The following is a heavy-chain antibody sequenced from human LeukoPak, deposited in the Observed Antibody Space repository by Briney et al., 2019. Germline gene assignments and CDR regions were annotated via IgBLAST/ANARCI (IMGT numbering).Heavy chain of an antibody. V-gene: IGHV3-23*01. Sequence: GGSPRLSCAASGFTFSSYALSWVRQARGKGLEGVSAISGSGGSTYYADSLKGRFTISRDNSKHTLYLQMNSLRAEDTAVYYCAKDDWGAVPAAMGAFDTWGQGTMVTVSS. J-gene: IGHJ3*02. D-gene: IGHD2-2*01. CDR3: AKDDWGAVPAAMGAFDT. CDR1: GFTFSSYA. CDR2: ISGSGGST.